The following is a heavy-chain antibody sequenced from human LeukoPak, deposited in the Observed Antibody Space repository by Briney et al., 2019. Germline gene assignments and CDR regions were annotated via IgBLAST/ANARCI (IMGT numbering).Heavy chain of an antibody. Sequence: SETLSLTCTVSGGSISSYFYNWIRQPPGKGLEWIGYIYSSGTTDYNPSLKSRVTISVDTSKKQFSLKLTSVTAADTALYYCARSVPDYDDRELGVWGQGTMVTVSS. CDR1: GGSISSYF. J-gene: IGHJ3*01. CDR3: ARSVPDYDDRELGV. D-gene: IGHD3-22*01. CDR2: IYSSGTT. V-gene: IGHV4-4*08.